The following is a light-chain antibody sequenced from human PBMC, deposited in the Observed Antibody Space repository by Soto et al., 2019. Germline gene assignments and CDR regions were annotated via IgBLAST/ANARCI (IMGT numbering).Light chain of an antibody. CDR2: GAS. CDR3: QQYYKWPPYT. J-gene: IGKJ2*01. V-gene: IGKV3-15*01. Sequence: IVMTQSPATLSVSPGNRVTLSCRASETVMTNLAWFQQKPGKTHRLLIFGASTRATGIPTRFTGSGSETEFTLTIGRLQSEVLAVYYSQQYYKWPPYTFGQGTKLEIK. CDR1: ETVMTN.